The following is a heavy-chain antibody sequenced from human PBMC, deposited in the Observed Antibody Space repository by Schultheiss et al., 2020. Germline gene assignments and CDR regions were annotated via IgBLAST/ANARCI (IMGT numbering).Heavy chain of an antibody. Sequence: SETLSLTCTVSGGSISSGSYYWSWIRQPAGKGLEWIGRIYTSGSTNYNPSLKSRVTISVDTSKNQFSLKLTSVTAADTAVYYCARGEILRWFDPWGQGTLVTVSS. CDR1: GGSISSGSYY. D-gene: IGHD5-24*01. CDR3: ARGEILRWFDP. CDR2: IYTSGST. J-gene: IGHJ5*02. V-gene: IGHV4-61*02.